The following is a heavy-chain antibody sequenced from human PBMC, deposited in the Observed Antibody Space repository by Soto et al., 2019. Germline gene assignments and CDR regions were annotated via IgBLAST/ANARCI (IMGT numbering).Heavy chain of an antibody. D-gene: IGHD3-16*01. CDR2: IFPDDSDT. CDR3: FRGGVTSRTFDY. V-gene: IGHV5-51*01. J-gene: IGHJ4*02. Sequence: PGESLKISCNASGYSIKNYWIGWVRQMPGQGLEWMGIIFPDDSDTRYSPSFQGHVTISVDKSISTAYVQWSSLKASDSAIYYCFRGGVTSRTFDYWGQGTLVTVSS. CDR1: GYSIKNYW.